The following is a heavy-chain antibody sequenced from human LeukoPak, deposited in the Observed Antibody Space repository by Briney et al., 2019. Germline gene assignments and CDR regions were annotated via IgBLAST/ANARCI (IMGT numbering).Heavy chain of an antibody. CDR1: GYTFTGYY. Sequence: ASVKVSCKASGYTFTGYYMHWVRQAPGQGLEWMGWINPNSGGTNYAQKFQGRVTMTRDTSNSTAYMELSRLRSDDTAVYYCARESITGTTYAFDIWGQGTMVTVSS. CDR2: INPNSGGT. J-gene: IGHJ3*02. CDR3: ARESITGTTYAFDI. D-gene: IGHD1-7*01. V-gene: IGHV1-2*02.